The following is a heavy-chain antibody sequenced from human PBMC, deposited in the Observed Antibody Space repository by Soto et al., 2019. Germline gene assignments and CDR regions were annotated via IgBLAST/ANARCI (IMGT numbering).Heavy chain of an antibody. J-gene: IGHJ6*02. D-gene: IGHD2-2*02. CDR3: ASSPQLLYAYYYYGMDV. Sequence: GGSLRLSCAASGFTFSSYSMNWVRQAPGKGLEWVSSISSSSSYIDYADSVKGRFTISRDNAKNSLYLQMNSLRAEDTAVYYCASSPQLLYAYYYYGMDVWGQGTTVTVS. CDR2: ISSSSSYI. V-gene: IGHV3-21*01. CDR1: GFTFSSYS.